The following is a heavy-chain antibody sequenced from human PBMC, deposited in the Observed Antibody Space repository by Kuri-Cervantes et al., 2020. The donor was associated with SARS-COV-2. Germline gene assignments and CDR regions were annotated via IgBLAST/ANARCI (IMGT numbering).Heavy chain of an antibody. D-gene: IGHD3-16*01. CDR1: GFTFSSYE. J-gene: IGHJ4*02. V-gene: IGHV3-73*01. Sequence: GESLKISCAASGFTFSSYEMNWVRQAPGKGLEWVGRIRSKANSYATAYAASVKGRFTISRDDSKNTAYLQMNSLKTEDTAVYYCTRLDGGGSYWGQGTLVTVSS. CDR3: TRLDGGGSY. CDR2: IRSKANSYAT.